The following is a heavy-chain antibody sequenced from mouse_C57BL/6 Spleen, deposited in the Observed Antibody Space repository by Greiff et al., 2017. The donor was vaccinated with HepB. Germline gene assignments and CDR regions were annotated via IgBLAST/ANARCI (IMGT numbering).Heavy chain of an antibody. CDR1: GFTFSSYA. D-gene: IGHD2-1*01. CDR3: ARDEEGIYYGNYVWFAY. CDR2: ISDGGSYT. Sequence: EVHLVESGGGLVKPGGSLKLSCAASGFTFSSYAMSWVRQTPEKRLEWVATISDGGSYTYYPDNVKGRFTISRDNAKNNLYLQMSHLKSEDTAMYYCARDEEGIYYGNYVWFAYWGQGTLVTVSA. V-gene: IGHV5-4*01. J-gene: IGHJ3*01.